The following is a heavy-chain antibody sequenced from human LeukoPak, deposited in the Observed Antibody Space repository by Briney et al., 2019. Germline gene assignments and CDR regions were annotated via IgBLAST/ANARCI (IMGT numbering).Heavy chain of an antibody. CDR2: IIPILGIA. J-gene: IGHJ4*02. D-gene: IGHD3-16*02. CDR3: ARFSEYDYVWGSYPTDPFDY. V-gene: IGHV1-69*04. Sequence: SAKVSCKASGGTFSSYAISWVRQAPGQGLEWMGRIIPILGIANYAQKFQGRVTITADKSTSTAYMELSSLRSEDTAVYYCARFSEYDYVWGSYPTDPFDYWGQGTLVTVSS. CDR1: GGTFSSYA.